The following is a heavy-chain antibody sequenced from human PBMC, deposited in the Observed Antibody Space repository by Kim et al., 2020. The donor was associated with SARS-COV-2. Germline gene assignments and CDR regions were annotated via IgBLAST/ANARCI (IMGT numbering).Heavy chain of an antibody. CDR3: AGCISSSWPRGWFDP. J-gene: IGHJ5*02. D-gene: IGHD6-13*01. CDR1: GGSISSSSYY. Sequence: SETLSLTCTVSGGSISSSSYYWGWIRQPPGKGLEWIGSIYYSGSTYYNPSLKSRVTISVDTSKNQFSLKLSSVTAADTAVYYCAGCISSSWPRGWFDPWGQGTLVTVSS. CDR2: IYYSGST. V-gene: IGHV4-39*07.